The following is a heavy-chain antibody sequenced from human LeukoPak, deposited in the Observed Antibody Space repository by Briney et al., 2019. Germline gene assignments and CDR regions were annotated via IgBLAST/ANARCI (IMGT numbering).Heavy chain of an antibody. CDR1: GFTFSRYS. Sequence: GGSLRLSCAASGFTFSRYSFNWVRQAPGKGLEWVSYISSSSSTISYADSVKGRFTISRDNAKNSLYLQMNSLRDEDTAVYYCARDGYGDYLFDYWGQGTLVTVSS. D-gene: IGHD4-17*01. CDR2: ISSSSSTI. CDR3: ARDGYGDYLFDY. J-gene: IGHJ4*02. V-gene: IGHV3-48*02.